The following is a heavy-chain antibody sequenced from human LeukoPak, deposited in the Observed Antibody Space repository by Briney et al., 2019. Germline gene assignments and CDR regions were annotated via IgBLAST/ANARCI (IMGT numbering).Heavy chain of an antibody. J-gene: IGHJ4*02. CDR1: GFPVSSNY. D-gene: IGHD3-16*02. CDR3: ARAPYGVGYTAERDY. V-gene: IGHV3-53*01. Sequence: GGSLRLSCAASGFPVSSNYMSWVRQAPGKGLEWVSVIYRDDTTYYADSVKGRFTIFRGNSKNTLYLQMNSLRDDDTAVYYCARAPYGVGYTAERDYWGQGTLVTVSS. CDR2: IYRDDTT.